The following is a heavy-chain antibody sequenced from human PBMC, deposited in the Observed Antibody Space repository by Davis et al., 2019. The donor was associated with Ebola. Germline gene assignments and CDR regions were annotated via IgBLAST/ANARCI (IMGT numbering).Heavy chain of an antibody. CDR2: ISSSGSTT. CDR3: ARAQFPTTSDH. V-gene: IGHV3-48*01. CDR1: GFTFSSHS. J-gene: IGHJ4*02. D-gene: IGHD1-1*01. Sequence: GGSLRLSCAAPGFTFSSHSMNWVRQAPGKGLEWVSYISSSGSTTYYADSVKGRFTISRDYAKNSLYLQMNSLRAEDTAVYYCARAQFPTTSDHWGQGTLVTVSS.